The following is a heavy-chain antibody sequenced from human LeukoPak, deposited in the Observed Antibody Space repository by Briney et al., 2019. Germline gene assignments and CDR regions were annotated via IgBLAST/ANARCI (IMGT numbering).Heavy chain of an antibody. CDR2: INHSGNT. V-gene: IGHV4-34*01. CDR3: ARGGSSVDY. J-gene: IGHJ4*02. D-gene: IGHD6-6*01. CDR1: GGSFGDYS. Sequence: PSETLSLTCAVFGGSFGDYSWTWVRQPPGKGLEWIGEINHSGNTNYNPSLKSRVTISIDTSKNQFSLKLNSVTAADTAVYYCARGGSSVDYWGQGTLVTASS.